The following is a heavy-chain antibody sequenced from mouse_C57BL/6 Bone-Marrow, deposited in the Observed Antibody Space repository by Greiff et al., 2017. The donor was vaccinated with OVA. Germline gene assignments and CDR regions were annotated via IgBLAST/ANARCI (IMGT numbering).Heavy chain of an antibody. D-gene: IGHD2-4*01. J-gene: IGHJ3*01. CDR3: TRRGDYVQFAY. Sequence: EVQVVDSGEGLVKPGGSLKLSCAASGFTFSSYAMSWVRQTPEKRLEWVAYISSGGDYIYYADTVKGRFTISRDNARNTLYLQMSSLKSEDTAMYYCTRRGDYVQFAYWGQGTLVTVSA. V-gene: IGHV5-9-1*02. CDR1: GFTFSSYA. CDR2: ISSGGDYI.